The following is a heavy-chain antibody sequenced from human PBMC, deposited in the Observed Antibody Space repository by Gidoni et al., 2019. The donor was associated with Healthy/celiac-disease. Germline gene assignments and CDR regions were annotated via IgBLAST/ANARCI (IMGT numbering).Heavy chain of an antibody. J-gene: IGHJ3*02. CDR1: GFTFSSYS. CDR3: ARACGGDCYQDAFDI. V-gene: IGHV3-21*01. Sequence: EVQLVESGGGLVKPGGSLRLSCAASGFTFSSYSMNWVRQAPGKGLGWVSSISSSSSYIYYADSVKGRFTISRDNAKTSLYLQMNSLRAEDTAVYYCARACGGDCYQDAFDIWGQGTMVTVSS. CDR2: ISSSSSYI. D-gene: IGHD2-21*01.